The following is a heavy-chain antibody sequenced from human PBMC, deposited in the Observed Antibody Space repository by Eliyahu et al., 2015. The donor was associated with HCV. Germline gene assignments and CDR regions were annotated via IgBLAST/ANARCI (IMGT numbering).Heavy chain of an antibody. Sequence: EVQLVESGGGLVKPGGSLRLSCAAXGFTFSNAWMSWVRQAPGKGLEWVGRIKSKTDGGTTDYAAPVKGRFTISRDDSKNTLYLQMNSLKTEDTAVYYCTTQITMIVVDFFDYWGQGTLVTVSS. CDR3: TTQITMIVVDFFDY. V-gene: IGHV3-15*01. J-gene: IGHJ4*02. CDR1: GFTFSNAW. CDR2: IKSKTDGGTT. D-gene: IGHD3-22*01.